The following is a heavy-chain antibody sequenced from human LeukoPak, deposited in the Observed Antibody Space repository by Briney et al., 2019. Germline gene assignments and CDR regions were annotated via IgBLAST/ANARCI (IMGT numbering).Heavy chain of an antibody. CDR1: GLTFSSYA. CDR2: ISGSGGST. V-gene: IGHV3-23*01. J-gene: IGHJ6*03. D-gene: IGHD3-3*01. CDR3: AKDKYNFWSGSNYYYMDV. Sequence: GGSLRLSCAASGLTFSSYAMSWVRQAPGKGLEWVSAISGSGGSTYYADSVKGRFTISRDNSKNTLYLQMNSLRAEDTAVYYCAKDKYNFWSGSNYYYMDVWGKGTTVTVSS.